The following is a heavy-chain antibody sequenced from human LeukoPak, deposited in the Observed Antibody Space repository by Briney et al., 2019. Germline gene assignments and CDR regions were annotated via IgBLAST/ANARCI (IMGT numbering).Heavy chain of an antibody. D-gene: IGHD5-24*01. Sequence: GGSLRLSCAASGFTFSSYWMHWVRQAPGKGLVWVSRITNDGISTSHADSVKGRFTISRDNARNTLFLQMNSLRAEDTAVYYCARGGWPGAFDIWGQGTMVTVSS. CDR3: ARGGWPGAFDI. J-gene: IGHJ3*02. V-gene: IGHV3-74*01. CDR2: ITNDGIST. CDR1: GFTFSSYW.